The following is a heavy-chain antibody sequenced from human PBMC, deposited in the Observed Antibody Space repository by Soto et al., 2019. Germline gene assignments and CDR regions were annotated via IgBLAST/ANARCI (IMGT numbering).Heavy chain of an antibody. CDR3: AKDTNVLRYFDWLLALDAFDI. CDR2: ISGSGGST. CDR1: GFTFSSYA. V-gene: IGHV3-23*01. D-gene: IGHD3-9*01. J-gene: IGHJ3*02. Sequence: GGSLRLSCAASGFTFSSYAMSWVRQAPGKGLEWVSAISGSGGSTYYADSVKGRFTISRDNSKNTLYLQMNSLRAEDTAVYYCAKDTNVLRYFDWLLALDAFDIWGQGTMVTVSS.